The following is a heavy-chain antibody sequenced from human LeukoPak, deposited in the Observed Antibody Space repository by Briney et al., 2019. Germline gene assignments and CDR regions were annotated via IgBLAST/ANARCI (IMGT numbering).Heavy chain of an antibody. CDR1: GFTFSNYW. D-gene: IGHD6-19*01. CDR2: IKQDGSEK. CDR3: AKGTPGIAVAGTGYFQH. J-gene: IGHJ1*01. Sequence: GGSLRLSCAASGFTFSNYWMSWVRQAPGKGLEWVANIKQDGSEKYYVDSVKGRFTISRGNSKNTLYLQMNSLRVEDTAVYFCAKGTPGIAVAGTGYFQHWGQGTLVTVSS. V-gene: IGHV3-7*01.